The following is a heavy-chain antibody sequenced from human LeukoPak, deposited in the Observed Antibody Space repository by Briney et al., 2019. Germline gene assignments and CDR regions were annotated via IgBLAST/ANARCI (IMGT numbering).Heavy chain of an antibody. CDR3: ARGSKGRDGYNSIDY. D-gene: IGHD5-24*01. CDR2: ISGSGGST. V-gene: IGHV3-23*01. CDR1: GFTFSSYA. Sequence: GGSLRLSCAASGFTFSSYAMSWVRQAPGKGLEWVSAISGSGGSTYYADSVKGRFTISRDNSKNTLYLQMNSLRAEDTAVYYCARGSKGRDGYNSIDYWGQGTLVTVSS. J-gene: IGHJ4*02.